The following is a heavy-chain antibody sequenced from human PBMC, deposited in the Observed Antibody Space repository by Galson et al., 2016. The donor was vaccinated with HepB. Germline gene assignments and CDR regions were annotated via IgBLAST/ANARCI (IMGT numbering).Heavy chain of an antibody. J-gene: IGHJ6*04. CDR3: VHGNTAPAV. CDR2: ISRSGDST. Sequence: SLRLSCAASGFTFSNYGMTWVRQAPGKGLEVVSSISRSGDSTDYADSVKGRFTISRDNSKNTLSLQMNSLTADDTAIYYRVHGNTAPAVWGKGTTVTVSS. V-gene: IGHV3-23*01. D-gene: IGHD1/OR15-1a*01. CDR1: GFTFSNYG.